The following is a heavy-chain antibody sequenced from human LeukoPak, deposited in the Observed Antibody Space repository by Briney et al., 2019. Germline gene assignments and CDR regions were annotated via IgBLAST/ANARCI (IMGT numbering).Heavy chain of an antibody. CDR1: GYTFTSYG. CDR3: ARVPPVAVAGEWRLDY. Sequence: ASVKVSCKASGYTFTSYGISWVRQAPGQGLEWMGWISAYNGNTNYAQKLQGRVTMTTDTSTSTAYTELRSLRSDDTAVYYCARVPPVAVAGEWRLDYWGQGTLVTVSS. J-gene: IGHJ4*02. V-gene: IGHV1-18*01. D-gene: IGHD6-19*01. CDR2: ISAYNGNT.